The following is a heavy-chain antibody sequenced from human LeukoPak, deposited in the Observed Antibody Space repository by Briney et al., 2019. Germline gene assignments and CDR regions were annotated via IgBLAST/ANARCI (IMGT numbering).Heavy chain of an antibody. Sequence: GGSLRLSCAASGFTFSSYAMSWVRQAPGKGLEWVSAISGSGGSTYYADSVKGRFTISRDNSKNTLYLQMNSLRAEDTAVYYCARNPKRHRKSGSYSPLSFDYWGQGTLVTVSS. J-gene: IGHJ4*02. V-gene: IGHV3-23*01. CDR1: GFTFSSYA. D-gene: IGHD1-26*01. CDR3: ARNPKRHRKSGSYSPLSFDY. CDR2: ISGSGGST.